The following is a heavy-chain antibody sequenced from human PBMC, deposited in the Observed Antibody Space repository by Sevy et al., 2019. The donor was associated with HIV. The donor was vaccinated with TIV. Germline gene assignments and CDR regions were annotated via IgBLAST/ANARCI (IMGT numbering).Heavy chain of an antibody. D-gene: IGHD3-3*01. V-gene: IGHV4-39*01. CDR3: ARLDFWSGYPYFDY. Sequence: SETLSLTCTVSGGSISSSSYYWGWIRQPPGKGLEWIGSIYYSGSTYYNPSLKSRVTISVDTFKNQFYLKLSAVTAADTAVYYCARLDFWSGYPYFDYWGQGTLVTVSS. CDR1: GGSISSSSYY. J-gene: IGHJ4*02. CDR2: IYYSGST.